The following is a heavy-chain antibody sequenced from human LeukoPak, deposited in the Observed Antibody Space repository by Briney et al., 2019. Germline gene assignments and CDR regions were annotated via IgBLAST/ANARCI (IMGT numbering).Heavy chain of an antibody. J-gene: IGHJ4*02. V-gene: IGHV4-59*01. CDR1: GGSISSYY. CDR3: ASITVAGTMD. D-gene: IGHD6-19*01. CDR2: IYYSGIT. Sequence: SETLSLTCTVSGGSISSYYWSWIRQPPGKGLEWIGYIYYSGITKYNPSLKSRVTISVDTSKNQFSLKLSSVTAADTAVYYCASITVAGTMDWGQGTLVTVSS.